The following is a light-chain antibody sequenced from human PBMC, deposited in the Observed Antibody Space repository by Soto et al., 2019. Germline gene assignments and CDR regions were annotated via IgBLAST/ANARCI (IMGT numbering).Light chain of an antibody. J-gene: IGKJ1*01. CDR2: DAS. CDR1: QGISSW. CDR3: QQYNNWHTVT. Sequence: DIQMTQSTSSVSASVGDRLTITCWVSQGISSWLAWYQQKPGKAPNLLXYDASSLETGVPSSFSGSGSGIELTLTISSLQSEDFASYYCQQYNNWHTVTFCQGTQVDIK. V-gene: IGKV1-12*01.